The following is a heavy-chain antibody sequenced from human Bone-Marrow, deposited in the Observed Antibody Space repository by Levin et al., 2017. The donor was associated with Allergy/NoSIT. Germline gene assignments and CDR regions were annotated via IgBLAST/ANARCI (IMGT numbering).Heavy chain of an antibody. D-gene: IGHD1-20*01. CDR1: GFTFRDYA. J-gene: IGHJ5*02. V-gene: IGHV3-49*04. CDR2: IRGKTYDGTT. CDR3: TREAITGTSWFDP. Sequence: GGSLRLSCTASGFTFRDYAMSWVRQAPGKGLEWVGFIRGKTYDGTTEYAASVKGRFTISRDDSKSVAYLQMNSLKTEDTAVYYCTREAITGTSWFDPWGQGTLVTVSS.